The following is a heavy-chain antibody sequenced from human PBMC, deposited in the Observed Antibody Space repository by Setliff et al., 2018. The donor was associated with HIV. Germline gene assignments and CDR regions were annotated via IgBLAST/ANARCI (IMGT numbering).Heavy chain of an antibody. V-gene: IGHV3-30*01. CDR3: TPLDY. CDR2: ISNDGSNK. J-gene: IGHJ4*02. D-gene: IGHD2-15*01. Sequence: PGGSLRLSCTTSGFTFGDYAMSWVRQAPGKGLEWVAVISNDGSNKFYADSVKGRFTISRDNSKNTVYLQMNSLRTEDTALYYCTPLDYWGQGTLVTVSS. CDR1: GFTFGDYA.